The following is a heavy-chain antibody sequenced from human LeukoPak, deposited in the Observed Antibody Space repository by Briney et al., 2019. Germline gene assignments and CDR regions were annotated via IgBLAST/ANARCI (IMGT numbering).Heavy chain of an antibody. V-gene: IGHV4-4*07. CDR2: IYTSGST. J-gene: IGHJ4*02. CDR1: GGSISNYY. D-gene: IGHD3-10*01. CDR3: ARDRYYYGSGSYRFDY. Sequence: PSETLSLTCTVSGGSISNYYWSWIRQPAGKGLEWIGRIYTSGSTNYNPSLKSRVTMSVDTSKNQFSLKLSSVTAADTAVCYCARDRYYYGSGSYRFDYWGQGTLVTVSS.